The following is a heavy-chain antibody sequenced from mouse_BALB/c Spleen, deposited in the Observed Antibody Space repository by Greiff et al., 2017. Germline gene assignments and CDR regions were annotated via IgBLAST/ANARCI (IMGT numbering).Heavy chain of an antibody. Sequence: SGPELVKPGASVKMSCKASGYTFTSYVMHWVKQKPGQGLEWIGYINPYNDGTKYNEKFKGKATLTSDKSSSTAYMELSSLTSEDSAVYYCARRWDPNWYFDVWGAGTTVTVSS. J-gene: IGHJ1*01. CDR3: ARRWDPNWYFDV. CDR1: GYTFTSYV. CDR2: INPYNDGT. V-gene: IGHV1-14*01. D-gene: IGHD4-1*01.